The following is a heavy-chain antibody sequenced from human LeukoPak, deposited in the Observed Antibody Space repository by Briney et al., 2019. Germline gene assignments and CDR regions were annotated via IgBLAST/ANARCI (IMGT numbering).Heavy chain of an antibody. D-gene: IGHD2-21*01. CDR2: INSDGSST. CDR3: ARAMVIGYPGGFDY. Sequence: GGSLRLSCAASGFTFSSYWMHWVRQAPGKGLVWVPRINSDGSSTSYADSVKGRFTISRDNAKNTLYLQMNSLRAEDTAVYYCARAMVIGYPGGFDYWGQGTLVTVSS. V-gene: IGHV3-74*01. CDR1: GFTFSSYW. J-gene: IGHJ4*02.